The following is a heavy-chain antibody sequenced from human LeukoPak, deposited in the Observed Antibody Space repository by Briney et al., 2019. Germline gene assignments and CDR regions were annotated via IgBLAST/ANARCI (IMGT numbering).Heavy chain of an antibody. CDR2: ISGYNGNT. J-gene: IGHJ4*02. Sequence: GASVKVSCKASGYTFTSYGISWVRQAPGQGLEWMGWISGYNGNTNYAQKLQGRVTMSTDTSTSTAYMELRSLRSDDTAVYYCAREDSRRGSRGHLDYWGQGTLVTVSS. CDR3: AREDSRRGSRGHLDY. D-gene: IGHD2-15*01. CDR1: GYTFTSYG. V-gene: IGHV1-18*01.